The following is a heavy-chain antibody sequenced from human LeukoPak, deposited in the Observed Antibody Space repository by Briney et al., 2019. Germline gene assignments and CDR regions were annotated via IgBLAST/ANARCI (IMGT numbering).Heavy chain of an antibody. CDR2: ISYDGSNK. CDR3: AKDLSSRWWGYFDY. J-gene: IGHJ4*02. CDR1: GFTFSSYG. D-gene: IGHD6-13*01. V-gene: IGHV3-30*18. Sequence: GGSLRLSCAASGFTFSSYGMHWVRQAPGKGLEWVAVISYDGSNKYYADSVKGRFTISRDNSKNTPYLQMNSLRAEDPAVYYCAKDLSSRWWGYFDYWGQGTLVTVSS.